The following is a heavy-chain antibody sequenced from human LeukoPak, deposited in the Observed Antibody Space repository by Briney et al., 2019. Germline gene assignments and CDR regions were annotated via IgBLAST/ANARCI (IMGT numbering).Heavy chain of an antibody. V-gene: IGHV1-18*01. D-gene: IGHD3-10*01. Sequence: ASVKVSCTASGYTFSIYGFSWVRQAPGQGLEWMGWISAYNGNTNYAQKLQGRVTMTTDTSTSTAYMELRSLRSDDTAVYYCARDLKGLLLWFGEPSYYFDYWGQGTLVTVSS. CDR1: GYTFSIYG. J-gene: IGHJ4*02. CDR2: ISAYNGNT. CDR3: ARDLKGLLLWFGEPSYYFDY.